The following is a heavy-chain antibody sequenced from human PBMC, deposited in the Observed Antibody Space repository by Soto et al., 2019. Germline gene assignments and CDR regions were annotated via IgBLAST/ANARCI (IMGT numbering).Heavy chain of an antibody. CDR2: IFSNDEK. D-gene: IGHD3-10*01. V-gene: IGHV2-26*01. Sequence: QVTLKESGPVLVKPTETLTLTCTVSGFSLSNARMGVSWIRQPPGKALEWLAHIFSNDEKSYSTSLKSRLTNSNDPSKSQMVLTMTNMDPVHTATYYRARILSPYGSGNFPYYFDYWGQGTLVTVSS. CDR1: GFSLSNARMG. CDR3: ARILSPYGSGNFPYYFDY. J-gene: IGHJ4*02.